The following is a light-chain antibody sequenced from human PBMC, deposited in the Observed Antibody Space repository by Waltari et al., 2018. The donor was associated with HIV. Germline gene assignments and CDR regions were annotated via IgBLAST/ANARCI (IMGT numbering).Light chain of an antibody. J-gene: IGKJ2*01. Sequence: DIQMTQSPSTLSSFVGDRVTITCRASQSISTWLAWYQQKPGKAPKVLIYKASTLDSGVPSRFSGSGSGTEFTLIISNLQPDDFATYYCQQYNTYEYTFGQGTRLEIK. CDR2: KAS. CDR1: QSISTW. V-gene: IGKV1-5*03. CDR3: QQYNTYEYT.